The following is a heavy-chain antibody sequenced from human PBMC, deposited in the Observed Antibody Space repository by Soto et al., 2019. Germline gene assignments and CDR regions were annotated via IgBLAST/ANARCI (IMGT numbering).Heavy chain of an antibody. CDR2: IYSSGST. J-gene: IGHJ5*02. Sequence: SETLSLTSTVTGGTLSCYYWTWIRQSAGGGLEWIGRIYSSGSTNYNPSLKSRVTISLDTSMSHFSLRLRSVSAADTAVYYCARGQRFSDWFDPWGQGTLVTVSS. D-gene: IGHD3-3*01. V-gene: IGHV4-4*07. CDR1: GGTLSCYY. CDR3: ARGQRFSDWFDP.